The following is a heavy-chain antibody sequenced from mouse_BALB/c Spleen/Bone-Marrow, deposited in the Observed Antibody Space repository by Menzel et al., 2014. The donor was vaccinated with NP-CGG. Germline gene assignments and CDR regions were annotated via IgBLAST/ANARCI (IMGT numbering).Heavy chain of an antibody. CDR1: GFTFSDYY. J-gene: IGHJ2*01. D-gene: IGHD2-4*01. V-gene: IGHV5-12*02. CDR2: ISNGGGST. Sequence: DVMLVESGGGLVQPGGSLKLSCATSGFTFSDYYMYWVRQTPEKRLEWVAYISNGGGSTYYPATVKGRFTISRDNAKNTLCLQMSRLKSEDTAMYYCARHSDYDYFDYWGQGTTLTVSS. CDR3: ARHSDYDYFDY.